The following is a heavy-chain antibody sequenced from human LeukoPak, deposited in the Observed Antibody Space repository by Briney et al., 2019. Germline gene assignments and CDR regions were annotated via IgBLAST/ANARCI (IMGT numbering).Heavy chain of an antibody. CDR2: IYYSGST. V-gene: IGHV4-39*07. CDR1: GGSISSSSYY. CDR3: ARTNYGDYEGTAYFDY. D-gene: IGHD4-17*01. J-gene: IGHJ4*02. Sequence: SETLSLTCTVSGGSISSSSYYWGWIRQPPGKGLEWIGSIYYSGSTYYNPSLKSRVTISVDTSKNQFSLKLSSVTAADTAVYYCARTNYGDYEGTAYFDYWGQGTLVTVSS.